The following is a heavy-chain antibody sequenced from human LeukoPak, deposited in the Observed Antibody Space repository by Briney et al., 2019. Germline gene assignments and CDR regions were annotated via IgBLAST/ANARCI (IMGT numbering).Heavy chain of an antibody. V-gene: IGHV1-46*01. CDR1: GYTFTSYY. D-gene: IGHD6-19*01. CDR3: LSGSSGWYGFDY. Sequence: ASVKVPCEASGYTFTSYYMHWVRQAPGQGLEWMGIINPSGGSTSYAQKFQGRVTMTRDTSTSTVYMELSSLRSEDTAVYYCLSGSSGWYGFDYWGQGPLVTVSS. CDR2: INPSGGST. J-gene: IGHJ4*02.